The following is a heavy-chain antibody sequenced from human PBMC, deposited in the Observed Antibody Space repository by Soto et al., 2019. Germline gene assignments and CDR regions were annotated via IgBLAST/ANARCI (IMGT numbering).Heavy chain of an antibody. J-gene: IGHJ4*02. Sequence: GASVKVSCKASGYTFTSYYMHWVRQAPGQGLEWMGIINPSGGSTSYAQKFQGRVTMTRDTSTSTVYMELSSLRSEDTAVYYCARAGYCTNGVCYKLVDYWGQGTLVTVSS. CDR3: ARAGYCTNGVCYKLVDY. D-gene: IGHD2-8*01. CDR2: INPSGGST. V-gene: IGHV1-46*03. CDR1: GYTFTSYY.